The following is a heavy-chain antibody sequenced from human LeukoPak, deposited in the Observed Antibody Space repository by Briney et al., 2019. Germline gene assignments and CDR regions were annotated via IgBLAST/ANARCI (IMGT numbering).Heavy chain of an antibody. D-gene: IGHD2-2*01. V-gene: IGHV3-48*03. CDR3: ARDTKDY. J-gene: IGHJ4*02. CDR1: GFTFSNYE. CDR2: ITTTGDRI. Sequence: PGGSLRLSCEASGFTFSNYEMNWVRQAPGKGLEWISYITTTGDRIQYADSVKGRFTISRDNAKNSLYLEMNSLRAEDTGVYFCARDTKDYWGQGTVVVVSS.